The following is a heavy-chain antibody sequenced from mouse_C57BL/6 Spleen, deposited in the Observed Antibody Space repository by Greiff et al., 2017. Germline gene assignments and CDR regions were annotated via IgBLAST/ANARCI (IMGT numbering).Heavy chain of an antibody. V-gene: IGHV1-9*01. Sequence: VQLQQSGAELMKPGASVKLSCKATGYTFTGYWLEWVKQRPGHGLEWIGEILPGSGSTNYNEKFKGKATFTAYTSSNTAYMQLSLLTTEDSAIYDCARGNLTACYFDYWGQGTTLTVSS. CDR3: ARGNLTACYFDY. D-gene: IGHD4-1*01. CDR1: GYTFTGYW. J-gene: IGHJ2*01. CDR2: ILPGSGST.